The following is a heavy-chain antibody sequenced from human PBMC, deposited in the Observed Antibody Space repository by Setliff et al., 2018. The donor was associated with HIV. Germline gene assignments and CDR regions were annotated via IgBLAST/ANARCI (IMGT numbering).Heavy chain of an antibody. J-gene: IGHJ3*02. CDR2: INVGNGNT. CDR1: GYTFLNYG. Sequence: GASVKVSCKASGYTFLNYGISWVRQTPGRGLEWMAWINVGNGNTKTARKFQGRVTITADESTSTAYMELSSLRSEGTAVYYCARKMLDVPFDIWGQGTMVTVSS. CDR3: ARKMLDVPFDI. V-gene: IGHV1-18*01. D-gene: IGHD1-1*01.